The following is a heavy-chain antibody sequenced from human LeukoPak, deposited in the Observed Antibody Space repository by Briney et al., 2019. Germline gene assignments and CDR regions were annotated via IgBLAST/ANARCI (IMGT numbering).Heavy chain of an antibody. J-gene: IGHJ4*02. CDR3: ARLYSGYDWLVIAVAGGYYFDY. V-gene: IGHV1-2*02. D-gene: IGHD5-12*01. Sequence: ASVKVSCKASGYTFTGYYMHWVRQAPGQGLEWMGWINPNSGGTNYAQKFQGRVTMTRDTSISTAYMELSRLRSDDTAVYYCARLYSGYDWLVIAVAGGYYFDYWGQGTLVTVSS. CDR2: INPNSGGT. CDR1: GYTFTGYY.